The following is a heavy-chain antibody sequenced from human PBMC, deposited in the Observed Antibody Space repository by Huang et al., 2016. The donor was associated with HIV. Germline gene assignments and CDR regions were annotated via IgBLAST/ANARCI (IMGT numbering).Heavy chain of an antibody. V-gene: IGHV3-21*01. CDR2: ISGSSSYI. D-gene: IGHD1-7*01. J-gene: IGHJ3*02. CDR3: ARRYNWNYVAHGFDI. CDR1: GFTFSDYR. Sequence: EVQLVESGGGLVKPGGSLRLSCAASGFTFSDYRMRWVRQGPGKGLQWVSHISGSSSYIYYVDSVKGRFAISRDNAKNLLFLQMNSLRAEDTAVYYCARRYNWNYVAHGFDIWGQGTMVTVSS.